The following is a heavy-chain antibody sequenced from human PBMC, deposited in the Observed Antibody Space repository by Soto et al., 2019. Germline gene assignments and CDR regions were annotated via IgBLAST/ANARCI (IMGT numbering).Heavy chain of an antibody. Sequence: EVQLVESGGGLVQPGRSLRLSCAASGFTFDDYAMQWVRQAPGKGLEWVSGISWNSGSIGYADSVKGRFTISRDNAKNSLYLQMNSLRAEDTALYYCALGAVTADYWGQGTLVTVSS. J-gene: IGHJ4*02. V-gene: IGHV3-9*01. CDR3: ALGAVTADY. D-gene: IGHD4-4*01. CDR2: ISWNSGSI. CDR1: GFTFDDYA.